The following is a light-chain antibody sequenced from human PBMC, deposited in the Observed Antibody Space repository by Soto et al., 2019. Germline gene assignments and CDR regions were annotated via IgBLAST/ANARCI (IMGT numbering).Light chain of an antibody. CDR1: QSVSRY. V-gene: IGKV3-11*01. J-gene: IGKJ3*01. CDR2: DAS. Sequence: EIVLTQSPATLSLSPGERATLSCRASQSVSRYLAWYQQKPGQAPRLLIYDASNRATGIPARFSGSGSGTDFTLTISSLEPEVFAVYYCQQRTNWPFTFGLVTKVDI. CDR3: QQRTNWPFT.